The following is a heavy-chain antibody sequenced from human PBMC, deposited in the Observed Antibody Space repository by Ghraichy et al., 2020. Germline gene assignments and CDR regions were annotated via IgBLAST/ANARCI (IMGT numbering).Heavy chain of an antibody. D-gene: IGHD2-15*01. CDR1: GGSFSGYY. V-gene: IGHV4-34*01. Sequence: SETLSLTCAVYGGSFSGYYWSWIRQPPGKGLEWIGEINHSESTNYNPSLKSRVTISLDTSRNQFSLKLNSVTAADTAVYYCARGRSYCSGGYCYSWFDPWGQGTLVTVSS. J-gene: IGHJ5*02. CDR3: ARGRSYCSGGYCYSWFDP. CDR2: INHSEST.